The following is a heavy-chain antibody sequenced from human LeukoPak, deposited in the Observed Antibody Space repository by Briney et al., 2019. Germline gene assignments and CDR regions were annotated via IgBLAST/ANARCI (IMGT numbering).Heavy chain of an antibody. J-gene: IGHJ4*02. CDR1: GGTFSNYA. Sequence: WASVKVSCKASGGTFSNYAISWVRQAPGQGLEWMGGIIPIFGTANYAQKFQGRVTITADESTSTAYMELSSLRSEDTAVYYCARDRYSSVLDLGAFDYWGQGTLVTVSS. CDR2: IIPIFGTA. V-gene: IGHV1-69*13. D-gene: IGHD6-25*01. CDR3: ARDRYSSVLDLGAFDY.